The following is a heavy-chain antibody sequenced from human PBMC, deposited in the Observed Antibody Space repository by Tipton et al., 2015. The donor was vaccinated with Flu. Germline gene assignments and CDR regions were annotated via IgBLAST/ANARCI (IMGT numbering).Heavy chain of an antibody. CDR1: GFTFSSYG. D-gene: IGHD6-6*01. CDR2: IWYDGSNK. V-gene: IGHV3-33*01. CDR3: ARGSGQLVRYYYYYMDV. J-gene: IGHJ6*03. Sequence: SLRLSCAASGFTFSSYGMHWVRQAPGKGLEWVAVIWYDGSNKYYADSVKGRFTISRDNSKNTLYLQMNSLRTEDTAVYYCARGSGQLVRYYYYYMDVWGKGTTVTVSS.